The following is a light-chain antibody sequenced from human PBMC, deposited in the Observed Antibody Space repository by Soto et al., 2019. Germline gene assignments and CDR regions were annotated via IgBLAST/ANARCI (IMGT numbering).Light chain of an antibody. CDR2: SAS. CDR1: QGITTW. V-gene: IGKV1-12*01. Sequence: DILMTQSPSSVSASAGDSVNITCRASQGITTWLAWYQQKPGKAPQLLIYSASSLQSGVPSRFSGSGSGTDFTLTISSLQPEDFATYYCQQANSFPYTFGQGTKLEIK. CDR3: QQANSFPYT. J-gene: IGKJ2*01.